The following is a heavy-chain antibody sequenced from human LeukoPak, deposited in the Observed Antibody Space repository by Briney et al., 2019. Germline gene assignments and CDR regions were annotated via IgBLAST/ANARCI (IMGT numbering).Heavy chain of an antibody. D-gene: IGHD3-22*01. Sequence: ASVKVSCKTSGYRFTSFDINLVRQAAGQGLEWLGWVKPYTGKTGYAQKFQGRVTFTGDTSIRTAYMEVSSLTSEDTAVYYCARAPSPYYYDSSAYYSDYWGQGTLVTVSS. CDR3: ARAPSPYYYDSSAYYSDY. V-gene: IGHV1-8*03. CDR2: VKPYTGKT. J-gene: IGHJ4*02. CDR1: GYRFTSFD.